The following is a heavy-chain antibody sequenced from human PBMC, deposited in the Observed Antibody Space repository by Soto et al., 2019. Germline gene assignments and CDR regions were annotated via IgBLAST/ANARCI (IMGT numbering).Heavy chain of an antibody. CDR1: GYTFTGYY. V-gene: IGHV1-2*02. CDR2: INPQTGGT. J-gene: IGHJ6*02. CDR3: ARERYQVISDGMDV. Sequence: QVQLVQSGAEVKTPVASVRVSCKASGYTFTGYYIHWVREAPGQGLEWMGWINPQTGGTSYGQKFQGRVTLSRDTSINTAYLELSRLRFDDASVYFCARERYQVISDGMDVWGQVTTVTVSS. D-gene: IGHD2-2*01.